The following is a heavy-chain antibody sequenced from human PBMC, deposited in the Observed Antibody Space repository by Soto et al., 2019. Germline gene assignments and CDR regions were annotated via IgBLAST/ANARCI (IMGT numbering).Heavy chain of an antibody. D-gene: IGHD6-13*01. CDR2: INSDGSST. CDR1: GFTFSSYW. CDR3: ASYSWYERLFDY. J-gene: IGHJ4*02. V-gene: IGHV3-74*01. Sequence: GGSLRLSCAASGFTFSSYWMHWVRQAPGKGLVWVSRINSDGSSTSYADSVKGRFTISRDNAKNTLYLQMNSLRAEDTAVYYCASYSWYERLFDYWGQGTLVTVSS.